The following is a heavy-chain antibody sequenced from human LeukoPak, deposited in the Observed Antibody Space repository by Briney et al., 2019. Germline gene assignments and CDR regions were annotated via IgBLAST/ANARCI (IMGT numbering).Heavy chain of an antibody. CDR3: ARYNVDTAMVDHFDY. J-gene: IGHJ4*02. CDR2: IYYSGST. V-gene: IGHV4-59*01. CDR1: GGSISSYY. Sequence: SETLSLTCTVSGGSISSYYWSWIRQPPGKGLEWIGYIYYSGSTNYNPSLKSRVTISVDTSKNQFSLKLSSVTAADTAVYYCARYNVDTAMVDHFDYWGQGTLVTVSS. D-gene: IGHD5-18*01.